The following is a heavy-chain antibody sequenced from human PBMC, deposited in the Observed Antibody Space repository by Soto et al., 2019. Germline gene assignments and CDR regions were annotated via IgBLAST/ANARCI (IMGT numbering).Heavy chain of an antibody. J-gene: IGHJ1*01. CDR1: EFSISPYW. Sequence: QAGGSLRLSCVASEFSISPYWMSWVRQAPGKGLEWVANIKEDGSAARYVDSARDRFLISRDNTKNSLYLQMTNLRAEDTAIYYCVSDGDVCSGSDCFRHFKHWGWGTRVTVSS. CDR2: IKEDGSAA. CDR3: VSDGDVCSGSDCFRHFKH. D-gene: IGHD5-12*01. V-gene: IGHV3-7*03.